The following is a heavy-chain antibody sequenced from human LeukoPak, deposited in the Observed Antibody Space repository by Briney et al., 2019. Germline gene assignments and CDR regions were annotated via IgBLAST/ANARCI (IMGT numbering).Heavy chain of an antibody. V-gene: IGHV5-10-1*01. D-gene: IGHD1-26*01. CDR2: IDPSDSYT. CDR1: GYSFTSYW. Sequence: GESLKISCKGSGYSFTSYWISWVRQMPGKGLEWIGRIDPSDSYTNYSPSFQGHVTISADKSISTAYLQWSSLKASDTAMYYCATGAGSYIYYYYGMDVWGKGTTVTVSS. CDR3: ATGAGSYIYYYYGMDV. J-gene: IGHJ6*04.